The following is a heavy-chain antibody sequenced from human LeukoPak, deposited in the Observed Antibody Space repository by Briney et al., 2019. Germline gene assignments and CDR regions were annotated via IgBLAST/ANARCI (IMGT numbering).Heavy chain of an antibody. CDR2: IIPILGIA. CDR3: ARGAAGSIAVAGINWFDP. CDR1: GGTFSSYA. V-gene: IGHV1-69*04. J-gene: IGHJ5*02. D-gene: IGHD6-19*01. Sequence: ASVKVSCKASGGTFSSYAISWVRLAPGQGLEWMGRIIPILGIANYAQKFQGRVTITADKSTSTAYMELSSLRSEDTAVYYCARGAAGSIAVAGINWFDPWGQGTLVTVSS.